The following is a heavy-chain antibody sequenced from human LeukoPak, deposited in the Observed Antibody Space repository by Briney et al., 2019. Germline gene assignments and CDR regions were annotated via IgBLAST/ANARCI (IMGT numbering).Heavy chain of an antibody. J-gene: IGHJ4*02. CDR3: ARDRGLLWFGESAYYFDY. D-gene: IGHD3-10*01. CDR2: IIPIFGTA. CDR1: GGTFSSYA. V-gene: IGHV1-69*13. Sequence: SVTVSCTASGGTFSSYAISWVRQAPGQGLEWMGGIIPIFGTANYAQKFQGRVTITADESTSTAYMELSSLRSEDTAVYYCARDRGLLWFGESAYYFDYWGQGTLVTVSS.